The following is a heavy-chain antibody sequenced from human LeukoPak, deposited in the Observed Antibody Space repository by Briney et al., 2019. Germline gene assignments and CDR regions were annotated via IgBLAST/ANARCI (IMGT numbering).Heavy chain of an antibody. J-gene: IGHJ4*03. D-gene: IGHD6-13*01. CDR2: ISASGGST. Sequence: QPGGSLRLPCAVSGFIFNSYAMSWVRQAPGKGLEWVSSISASGGSTYHADSVKGRFTISRDNSKNTVHLQMNSLRADDTALYYCAKGALAAAGSGFEYWGQGTLVTVFS. CDR1: GFIFNSYA. V-gene: IGHV3-23*01. CDR3: AKGALAAAGSGFEY.